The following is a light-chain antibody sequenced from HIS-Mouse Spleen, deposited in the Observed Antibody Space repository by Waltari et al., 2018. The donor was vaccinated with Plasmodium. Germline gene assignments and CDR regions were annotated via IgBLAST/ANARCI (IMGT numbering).Light chain of an antibody. J-gene: IGLJ3*02. CDR2: EDS. CDR1: ALPKKY. CDR3: YSTDSSGNHRV. Sequence: SYDLTQPPSASVSPGQTARITYSGDALPKKYAYSYQQKSGQAPVLVIYEDSKRPSGFPERFSGSSSGTMATLTISGAQVEDEADYYCYSTDSSGNHRVFGGGTKLTVL. V-gene: IGLV3-10*01.